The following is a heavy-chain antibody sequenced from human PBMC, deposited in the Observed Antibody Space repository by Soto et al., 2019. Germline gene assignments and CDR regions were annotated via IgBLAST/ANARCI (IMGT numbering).Heavy chain of an antibody. J-gene: IGHJ4*02. Sequence: QVQLVESGGGLVKPGGSLRLSCAASGFTFSDYYMTRIRQAPGKGLEWVSYIVSGSDYTNYADPVKGRFTISRDNAKNSLYLEMNSLRVEDTAVYYCARLRASSWYLGGYLDYWGQGTLVTVSS. CDR1: GFTFSDYY. CDR2: IVSGSDYT. D-gene: IGHD6-13*01. V-gene: IGHV3-11*06. CDR3: ARLRASSWYLGGYLDY.